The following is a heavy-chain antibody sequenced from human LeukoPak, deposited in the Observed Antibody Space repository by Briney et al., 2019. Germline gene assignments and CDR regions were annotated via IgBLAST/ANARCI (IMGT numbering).Heavy chain of an antibody. Sequence: GGSLRLSSAASGFTFSSYGTHWVRQAPGKRLGRGAVISYDGGNKYYAESVKSRFTISRENSKNTLYLQMNSLRAEDTAVYYCAKGDSSGVTFDYWGQGTLVTVSS. CDR3: AKGDSSGVTFDY. CDR2: ISYDGGNK. CDR1: GFTFSSYG. V-gene: IGHV3-30*18. D-gene: IGHD3-22*01. J-gene: IGHJ4*02.